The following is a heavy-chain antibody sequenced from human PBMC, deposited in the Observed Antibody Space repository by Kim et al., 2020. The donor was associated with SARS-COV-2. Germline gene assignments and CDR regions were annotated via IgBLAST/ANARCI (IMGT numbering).Heavy chain of an antibody. J-gene: IGHJ4*02. V-gene: IGHV4-61*01. CDR1: GGSVSSGSYY. D-gene: IGHD3-22*01. Sequence: SETLSLTCTVSGGSVSSGSYYWSWIRQPPGKGLEWIGYIYYSGSTNYNPSLKSRVTISVDTSKNQFSLKLSSVTAADTAVYYCARDYYDSSGYHRRYWGQGTLGTVSS. CDR3: ARDYYDSSGYHRRY. CDR2: IYYSGST.